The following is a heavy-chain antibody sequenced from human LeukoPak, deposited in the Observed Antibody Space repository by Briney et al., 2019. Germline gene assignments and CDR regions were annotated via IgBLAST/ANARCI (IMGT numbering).Heavy chain of an antibody. J-gene: IGHJ6*02. CDR2: ISAYNGNT. CDR1: GYTFTSYG. V-gene: IGHV1-18*01. Sequence: ASVKVSCKASGYTFTSYGISWVRQAPGQGLEWVGWISAYNGNTNYAQKLQGRVTMTTDTSTSTAYMELRSLRSDDTAVYYCAMLGYCSSTSCPSGPYYYYGMDVWGQGTTVTVSS. CDR3: AMLGYCSSTSCPSGPYYYYGMDV. D-gene: IGHD2-2*01.